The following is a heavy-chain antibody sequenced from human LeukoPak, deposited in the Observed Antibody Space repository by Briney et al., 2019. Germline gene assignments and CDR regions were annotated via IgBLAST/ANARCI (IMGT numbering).Heavy chain of an antibody. CDR3: AKDMRGDYPYYYYYGMDV. Sequence: GRSLRLSCAASGFTFDDYAMHWVRQVPGKGLEWVSGISWNSGSIGYADSVEGRFTISRDNAKNSLYLQMNSLRAEDTALYYCAKDMRGDYPYYYYYGMDVWGQGTTVTVSS. CDR1: GFTFDDYA. V-gene: IGHV3-9*01. CDR2: ISWNSGSI. J-gene: IGHJ6*02. D-gene: IGHD4-17*01.